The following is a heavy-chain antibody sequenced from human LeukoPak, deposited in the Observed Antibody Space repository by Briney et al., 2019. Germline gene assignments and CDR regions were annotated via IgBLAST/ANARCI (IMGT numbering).Heavy chain of an antibody. Sequence: ASVKVSCKASGYTFTSYGISWVRQAPGQRLEWMGWISAYNGNTNYAQKFQGRVTMTTDTSTSTAYMELRSLRSDDTAVYYCARDTYCYGSGSQLTPIDYWGQGTLVTVSS. D-gene: IGHD3-10*01. CDR2: ISAYNGNT. J-gene: IGHJ4*02. V-gene: IGHV1-18*01. CDR1: GYTFTSYG. CDR3: ARDTYCYGSGSQLTPIDY.